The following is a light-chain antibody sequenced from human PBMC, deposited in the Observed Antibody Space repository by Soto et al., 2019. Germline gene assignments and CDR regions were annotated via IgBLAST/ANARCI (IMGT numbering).Light chain of an antibody. CDR2: TNN. Sequence: QSVLTQPPSASGTPGRRATSSGSGGNSDIGSNTVYWFQQFPGTAPRLVIYTNNQRPSGVPDRFSGSKSGTSASLVISGLQSEDEADYYCATWDDSLHVCVFGGGTKLTVL. CDR1: NSDIGSNT. CDR3: ATWDDSLHVCV. J-gene: IGLJ3*02. V-gene: IGLV1-44*01.